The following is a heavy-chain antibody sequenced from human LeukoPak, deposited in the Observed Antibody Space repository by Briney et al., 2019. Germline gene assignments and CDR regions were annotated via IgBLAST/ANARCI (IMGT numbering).Heavy chain of an antibody. CDR2: IRSKVYRGTT. V-gene: IGHV3-49*03. Sequence: PGRSLRLSCTGSGFTFGDYFMSWFRQAPGKGLDWVGFIRSKVYRGTTEYAASVSGRFTISRDDSKSTAYLQMNSLKVEDTAVFFCARTRSVAGNSIYFDCWGQGTLVTVSS. J-gene: IGHJ4*02. D-gene: IGHD6-19*01. CDR1: GFTFGDYF. CDR3: ARTRSVAGNSIYFDC.